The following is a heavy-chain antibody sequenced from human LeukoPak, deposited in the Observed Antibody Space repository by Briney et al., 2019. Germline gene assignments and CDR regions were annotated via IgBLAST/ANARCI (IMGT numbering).Heavy chain of an antibody. Sequence: GGSLRLSCAASGFTFSSNYMSWVRQAPGKGLEWVSAISGSGGSTYYADSVKGRFTISRDNSKNTLYLQMNSLRAEDTAVYYCAKDLGLVRGDFYFDYWGQGTLVTVSS. CDR1: GFTFSSNY. CDR3: AKDLGLVRGDFYFDY. D-gene: IGHD3-10*01. CDR2: ISGSGGST. J-gene: IGHJ4*02. V-gene: IGHV3-23*01.